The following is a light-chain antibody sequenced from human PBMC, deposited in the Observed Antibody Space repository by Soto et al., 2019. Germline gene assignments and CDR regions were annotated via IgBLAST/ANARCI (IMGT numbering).Light chain of an antibody. CDR2: DAS. Sequence: EVVMTQSPAALSVSPGERVTLSCRASQPVKSNLAWFQQRPGQAPRLLIYDASTRATGIAARFSGGGSGTEFTLTSSSLQAEDFGVYYCHQHDKWPHAFGQGTKLAIK. CDR1: QPVKSN. J-gene: IGKJ2*01. V-gene: IGKV3-15*01. CDR3: HQHDKWPHA.